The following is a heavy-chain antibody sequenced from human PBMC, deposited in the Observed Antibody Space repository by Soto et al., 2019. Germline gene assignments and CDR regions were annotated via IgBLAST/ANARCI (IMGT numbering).Heavy chain of an antibody. CDR3: ARGKYDSVWGSYRLAY. CDR1: GYTFTSYG. D-gene: IGHD3-16*02. Sequence: QVQLVQSGAEVKKPGASVKVSCKASGYTFTSYGISWVRQAPGQGLEWMGWISAYNGNTNYAQKLQGRVTMTTDTSTRTAYRELRGLRCDDTAVYYWARGKYDSVWGSYRLAYWGQGTLVTASS. V-gene: IGHV1-18*04. J-gene: IGHJ4*02. CDR2: ISAYNGNT.